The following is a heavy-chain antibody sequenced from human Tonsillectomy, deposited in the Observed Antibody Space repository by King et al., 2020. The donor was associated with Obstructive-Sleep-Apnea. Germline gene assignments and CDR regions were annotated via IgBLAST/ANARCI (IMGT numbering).Heavy chain of an antibody. J-gene: IGHJ4*02. CDR2: INHSGST. CDR3: ARGPGSGWYEGFFDY. Sequence: VQLQQWGAGLLKPSETLSLTCAVYGGPFSGYYWSWIRQPPGKGLEWIGEINHSGSTNYNPSLKSRVTISVDTSKNQFSLKLSSVTAADTAVYYCARGPGSGWYEGFFDYWGQGTLVTVSS. V-gene: IGHV4-34*01. CDR1: GGPFSGYY. D-gene: IGHD6-19*01.